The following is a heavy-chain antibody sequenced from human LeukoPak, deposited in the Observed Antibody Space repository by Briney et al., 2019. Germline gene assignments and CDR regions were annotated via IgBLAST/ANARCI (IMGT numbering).Heavy chain of an antibody. Sequence: GGSLRLSCAASGVTFSSYDMNWGRQAPGKGLEWGSYISSSGSTIYYADSVKGRFTISRDNAKNSLYLQMNSLRAEDTAVYYCARDLSGVTGYTYGRGIDYWGQGTLVTVSS. CDR1: GVTFSSYD. D-gene: IGHD5-18*01. J-gene: IGHJ4*02. CDR3: ARDLSGVTGYTYGRGIDY. CDR2: ISSSGSTI. V-gene: IGHV3-48*03.